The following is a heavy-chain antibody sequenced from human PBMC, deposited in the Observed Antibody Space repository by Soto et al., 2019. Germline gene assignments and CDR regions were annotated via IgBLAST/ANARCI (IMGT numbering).Heavy chain of an antibody. J-gene: IGHJ4*02. Sequence: SETLSLTCTVSGGSISSGGYYWSWIRQHPGKGLEWIGYIYYSGSTYYNPSLKSRVTISVDTSKNQFSLKLSSVTAADTAVYYCAREYSSSPGLDYWGQGTLVTVSS. CDR2: IYYSGST. CDR3: AREYSSSPGLDY. V-gene: IGHV4-31*03. D-gene: IGHD6-6*01. CDR1: GGSISSGGYY.